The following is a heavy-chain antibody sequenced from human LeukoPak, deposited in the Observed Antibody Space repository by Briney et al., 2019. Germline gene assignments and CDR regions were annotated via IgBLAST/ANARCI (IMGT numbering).Heavy chain of an antibody. Sequence: SETLSLTCSVSGGSVSSGNYYWSWIRQPPGKGLEWIGYVDYSGSTSYNPSLKRRVTISVDMPTNQFSLKVMYLTAADTAVYYCARGIRTGYGYWGQGTLVTVSS. D-gene: IGHD1-1*01. J-gene: IGHJ4*02. CDR3: ARGIRTGYGY. V-gene: IGHV4-61*01. CDR1: GGSVSSGNYY. CDR2: VDYSGST.